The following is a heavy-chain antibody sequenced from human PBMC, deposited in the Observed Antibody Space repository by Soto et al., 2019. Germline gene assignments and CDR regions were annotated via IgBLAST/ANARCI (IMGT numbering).Heavy chain of an antibody. CDR1: GGTFSSYP. Sequence: ASVKISCKASGGTFSSYPISWVRQAPGQGLDWMGGIIPIFGTANYAQKFQGRVTITADESTSTAYMELSSLRSEDTAVYYCARDPLDTAMVSYYYYGMDVWGQGTTVTVSS. D-gene: IGHD5-18*01. V-gene: IGHV1-69*13. J-gene: IGHJ6*02. CDR2: IIPIFGTA. CDR3: ARDPLDTAMVSYYYYGMDV.